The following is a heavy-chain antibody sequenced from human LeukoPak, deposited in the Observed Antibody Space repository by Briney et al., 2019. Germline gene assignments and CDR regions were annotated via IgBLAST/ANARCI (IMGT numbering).Heavy chain of an antibody. D-gene: IGHD5-12*01. CDR2: INPSGGST. CDR3: ARNLLDIADPWESSGY. Sequence: EASVTVSCKASGYTFTSYYMHWVRQAPGQGLEWMGIINPSGGSTSYAQKFQGRVTMTRDTSTSTVYMELSSLRSEDTAVYYCARNLLDIADPWESSGYWGQGTLVTVSS. V-gene: IGHV1-46*01. J-gene: IGHJ4*02. CDR1: GYTFTSYY.